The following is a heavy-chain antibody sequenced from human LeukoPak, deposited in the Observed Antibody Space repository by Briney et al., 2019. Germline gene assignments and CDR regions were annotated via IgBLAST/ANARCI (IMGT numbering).Heavy chain of an antibody. Sequence: SGPTLVKPTQTLTLTCTFSGFSLTTSGVGVGWIRQPPGKALEWLALVYGDGDKRYSPSLKSRLTISKDTSKSQVVLTMTNMDPVDTATYYCARMVYSYGYFDYWGQGTLVTVSS. CDR1: GFSLTTSGVG. J-gene: IGHJ4*02. CDR3: ARMVYSYGYFDY. D-gene: IGHD5-18*01. CDR2: VYGDGDK. V-gene: IGHV2-5*02.